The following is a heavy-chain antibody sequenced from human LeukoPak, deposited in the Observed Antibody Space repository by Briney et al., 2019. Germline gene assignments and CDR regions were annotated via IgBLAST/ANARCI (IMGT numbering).Heavy chain of an antibody. D-gene: IGHD6-6*01. J-gene: IGHJ6*03. CDR1: GYSISSGYY. Sequence: SSETLSLTCTVSGYSISSGYYWGWIRQPPGKGLEWIGYIYYSGSTRYNPSLKSRVTISVDTSKNQFSLRLSSVTAADTAVYYCARDWGVSARPGYMDVWGKGTTVTVSS. CDR2: IYYSGST. V-gene: IGHV4-61*01. CDR3: ARDWGVSARPGYMDV.